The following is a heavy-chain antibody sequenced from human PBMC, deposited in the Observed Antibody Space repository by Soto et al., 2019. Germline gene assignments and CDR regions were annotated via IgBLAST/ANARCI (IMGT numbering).Heavy chain of an antibody. V-gene: IGHV3-11*01. Sequence: GSLRLSCAASGFGFSDYYMTWIRQAPGKGLECASYISGSSTTKYYADSVKGRFTISRDNTKNSLFLHMNSLTTEDTGVYYCARDIGISGNWFDPWGQGT. CDR2: ISGSSTTK. CDR3: ARDIGISGNWFDP. CDR1: GFGFSDYY. J-gene: IGHJ5*02. D-gene: IGHD1-20*01.